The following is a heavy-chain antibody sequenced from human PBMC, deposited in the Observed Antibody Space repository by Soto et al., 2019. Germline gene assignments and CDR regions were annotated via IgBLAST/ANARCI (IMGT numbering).Heavy chain of an antibody. D-gene: IGHD3-22*01. CDR3: ARGMWLNYDSSGYYNPHHYGMDV. CDR1: GFPFSSYG. Sequence: GGSLSLSCAASGFPFSSYGMHWVRQAPGKGLDWVAVIWYDGSNKDYADSVKGRFTISRDNSKNTLYLQMNSLRAEDTAVYYCARGMWLNYDSSGYYNPHHYGMDVWGQGTTVTVSS. J-gene: IGHJ6*02. V-gene: IGHV3-33*01. CDR2: IWYDGSNK.